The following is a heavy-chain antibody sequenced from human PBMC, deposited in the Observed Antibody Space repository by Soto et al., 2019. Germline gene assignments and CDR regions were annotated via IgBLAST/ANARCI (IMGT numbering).Heavy chain of an antibody. CDR1: GYTFTSYA. V-gene: IGHV1-3*01. Sequence: ASVKVSCKASGYTFTSYAMHWVRQAPGQRLEWMGWINAGNGNKKYSQKFQGRVTITRDTSASTAYMELSSLRSEDTAVYYCTRLESLAGMLFNWGQGTLVTVSS. CDR3: TRLESLAGMLFN. D-gene: IGHD6-19*01. J-gene: IGHJ4*02. CDR2: INAGNGNK.